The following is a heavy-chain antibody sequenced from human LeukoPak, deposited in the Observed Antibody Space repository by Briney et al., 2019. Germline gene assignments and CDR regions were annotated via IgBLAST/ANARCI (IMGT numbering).Heavy chain of an antibody. Sequence: GGSLRLSCVASGFTLSWYWMRWVRQPPGKGREWVANMKQDRRDRHYVASVKGRFTISRDYAKKSVCLEMNSLRAEDTAVYYCAFGGVIAWYFDYWGQGTLVTVSS. CDR1: GFTLSWYW. V-gene: IGHV3-7*01. J-gene: IGHJ4*02. CDR2: MKQDRRDR. D-gene: IGHD3-16*02. CDR3: AFGGVIAWYFDY.